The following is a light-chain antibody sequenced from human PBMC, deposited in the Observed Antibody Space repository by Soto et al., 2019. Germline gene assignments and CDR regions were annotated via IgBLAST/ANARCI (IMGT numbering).Light chain of an antibody. CDR1: QSVNSY. Sequence: EIVLTQSPATLSLSPGERGTLSCRASQSVNSYLAWYQQKPGQAPRLLIYDASNRATGVPSRFSGSASGTDFTLTISSLEPEDFAVYYCQRSGSAPPYIFGAGTRLDI. CDR3: QRSGSAPPYI. V-gene: IGKV3-11*01. J-gene: IGKJ2*01. CDR2: DAS.